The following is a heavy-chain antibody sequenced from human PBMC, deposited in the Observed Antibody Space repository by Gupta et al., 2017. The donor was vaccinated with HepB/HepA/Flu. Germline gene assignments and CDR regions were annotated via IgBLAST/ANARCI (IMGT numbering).Heavy chain of an antibody. CDR2: IYHSGRT. V-gene: IGHV4-4*02. D-gene: IGHD6-19*01. J-gene: IGHJ4*02. CDR1: GGSISSSNW. CDR3: AILVQGSSGWYPLDD. Sequence: QVQLQESGPGLVKPSGTLSLTCAVSGGSISSSNWWSWVRQPPGKGLEGIGEIYHSGRTKYNPALKSRVTISVDKSKNKVAMKLSSVTAEGTAVYYCAILVQGSSGWYPLDDGGQGTMVTVSS.